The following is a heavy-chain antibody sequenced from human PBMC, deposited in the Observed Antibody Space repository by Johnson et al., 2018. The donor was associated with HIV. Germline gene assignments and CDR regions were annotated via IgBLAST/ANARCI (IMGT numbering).Heavy chain of an antibody. CDR2: IRYDGSNK. CDR3: ARDLSLVGGWSPFDI. Sequence: QVQLVESGGGVVQPGRSLILSCAASGFTFSSYGMHWVRNAPGKGLEWVAFIRYDGSNKYSADSVKGRFTISRDNSKNTLYLQMNSLRAEDTAVYYCARDLSLVGGWSPFDIWGQGTMVTVSS. V-gene: IGHV3-30*02. D-gene: IGHD6-19*01. J-gene: IGHJ3*02. CDR1: GFTFSSYG.